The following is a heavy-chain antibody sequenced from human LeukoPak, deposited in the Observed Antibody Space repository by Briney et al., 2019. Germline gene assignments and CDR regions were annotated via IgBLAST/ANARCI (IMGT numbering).Heavy chain of an antibody. V-gene: IGHV4-4*07. D-gene: IGHD3-10*01. Sequence: PSETLSLTCTVSGGSISSYYWSWIRQPAGKGLEWIGRIYTSGSTNYNPSLKSRVTMSVDTSKNQFSLKLSSVTAADTAVYYCARDPGYYGSGSYYNGDYYYMDVWGKGTTVTISS. CDR3: ARDPGYYGSGSYYNGDYYYMDV. CDR2: IYTSGST. J-gene: IGHJ6*03. CDR1: GGSISSYY.